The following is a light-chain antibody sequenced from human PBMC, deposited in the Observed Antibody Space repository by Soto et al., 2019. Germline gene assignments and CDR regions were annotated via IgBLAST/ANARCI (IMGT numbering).Light chain of an antibody. CDR3: SSHTSGNTRV. Sequence: QSALTRPASVSGSPGQSITISCTGTTGDVGGYDYVSWYQQYPYKAPKLIIYEVTNRPSGISNRFSGSKSGNTAFLTIYGLQAEDEADYYCSSHTSGNTRVFGTGTKVTVL. V-gene: IGLV2-14*01. CDR1: TGDVGGYDY. J-gene: IGLJ1*01. CDR2: EVT.